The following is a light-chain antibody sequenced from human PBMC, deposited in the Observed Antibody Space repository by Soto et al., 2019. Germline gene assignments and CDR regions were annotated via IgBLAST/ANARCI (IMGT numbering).Light chain of an antibody. CDR2: AAS. J-gene: IGKJ4*01. CDR3: LQHNNYTFT. V-gene: IGKV1-17*01. CDR1: QDIRND. Sequence: DIQMTQSPSSLSASVGDRVTITCRASQDIRNDVGWYQQKAGKAPNRLIFAASSLHSGVPSRFSGSRSGTELTRTIASLQPEDFATYYCLQHNNYTFTFGGGTKVDIX.